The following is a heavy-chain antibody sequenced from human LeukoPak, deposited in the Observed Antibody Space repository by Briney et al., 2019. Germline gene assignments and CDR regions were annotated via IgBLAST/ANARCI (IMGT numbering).Heavy chain of an antibody. D-gene: IGHD1-1*01. Sequence: SVKVSCKASGGTFSSYAISWVRQAPGQGLEWMGGIIPIFGTANYAQKFQGRVTITADESTSTAYLELSSLRSEDTAVYYCARGGIATVRFDPWGQGTLVTVSS. CDR3: ARGGIATVRFDP. CDR2: IIPIFGTA. J-gene: IGHJ5*02. V-gene: IGHV1-69*13. CDR1: GGTFSSYA.